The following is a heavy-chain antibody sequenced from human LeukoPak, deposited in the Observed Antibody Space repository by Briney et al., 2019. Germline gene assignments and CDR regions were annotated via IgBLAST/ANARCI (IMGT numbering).Heavy chain of an antibody. J-gene: IGHJ4*02. Sequence: PGGSLRLSCAASGFTFSKYAMTWVRQAPGKGLEWVSAISSSTLKIYYADSVKGRFTISRDNSKNTLYLQMNSLRAEDTAVYYCAKDLATLGYCSGGSCYPPFHWGQGTLVTVSS. CDR3: AKDLATLGYCSGGSCYPPFH. CDR1: GFTFSKYA. D-gene: IGHD2-15*01. CDR2: ISSSTLKI. V-gene: IGHV3-23*01.